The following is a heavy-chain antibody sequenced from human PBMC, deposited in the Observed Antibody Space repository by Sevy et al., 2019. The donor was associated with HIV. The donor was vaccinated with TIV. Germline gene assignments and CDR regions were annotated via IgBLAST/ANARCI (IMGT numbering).Heavy chain of an antibody. J-gene: IGHJ4*02. D-gene: IGHD6-13*01. CDR2: ISYDGSNK. CDR1: GFTFSSYG. Sequence: GGSLRLSCAASGFTFSSYGMHWVRQAPGKGLEWVAVISYDGSNKYYADSVKGRFTISRDNSKNTLYLQMNSLRAEDTAVDYCAREYGGARRGPYSGSGSWTFDYWGQGTLVTVSS. CDR3: AREYGGARRGPYSGSGSWTFDY. V-gene: IGHV3-30*03.